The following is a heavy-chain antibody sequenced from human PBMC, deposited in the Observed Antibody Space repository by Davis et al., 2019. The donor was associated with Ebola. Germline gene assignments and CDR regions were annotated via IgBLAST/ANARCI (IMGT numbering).Heavy chain of an antibody. D-gene: IGHD1-7*01. V-gene: IGHV1-69*05. J-gene: IGHJ5*02. CDR1: GFTFSSYW. CDR2: IIPIFGTA. Sequence: GGSLRLSCAASGFTFSSYWMSWVRQAPGQGLEWMGGIIPIFGTANYAQKLQGRVTMTTDTSTSTAYMELRSLRSDDTAVYYCARSTYNWNYLRFDPWGQGTLVTVSS. CDR3: ARSTYNWNYLRFDP.